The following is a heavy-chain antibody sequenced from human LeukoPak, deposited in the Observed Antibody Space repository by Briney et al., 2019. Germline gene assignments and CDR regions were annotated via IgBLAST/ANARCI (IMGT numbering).Heavy chain of an antibody. CDR3: ARGIAAAGTSDKPFDP. D-gene: IGHD6-13*01. CDR2: INPNSGGT. Sequence: ASVKVSCKASGYTFTGYYIHWVRQAPGQGLEWMGWINPNSGGTNYAQKFQGRVTMTRDTSISTAYMELSRLRSDDTAVYYCARGIAAAGTSDKPFDPWGQGTLVTVSS. CDR1: GYTFTGYY. J-gene: IGHJ5*02. V-gene: IGHV1-2*02.